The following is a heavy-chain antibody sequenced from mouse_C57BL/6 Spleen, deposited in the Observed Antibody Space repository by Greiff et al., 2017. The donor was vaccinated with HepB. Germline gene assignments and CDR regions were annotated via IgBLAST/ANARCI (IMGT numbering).Heavy chain of an antibody. CDR1: GFTFSDYY. J-gene: IGHJ2*01. Sequence: EVMLVASGGGLVQPGGSLKLSCAASGFTFSDYYMYWVRQTPEKRLEWVAYISNGGGSTYYPDTVKGRFTISRDNAKNTLYLQMSRLKSDDTSMYYCASLYYYGSRRYFDYWGQGTTLTVSS. CDR2: ISNGGGST. D-gene: IGHD1-1*01. V-gene: IGHV5-12*01. CDR3: ASLYYYGSRRYFDY.